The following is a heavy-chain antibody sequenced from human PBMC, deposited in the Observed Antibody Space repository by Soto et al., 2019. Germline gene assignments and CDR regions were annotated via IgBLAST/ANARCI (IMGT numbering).Heavy chain of an antibody. CDR1: GFTFSFYA. CDR3: ARDGSSWEMDV. D-gene: IGHD6-13*01. V-gene: IGHV3-30-3*01. Sequence: GSLRLSCAASGFTFSFYAMHWVRQAPGKGLEWVTLISYDGSNEYYADSVKGRFTISGDNSKNTLYLQMNSLRAEDTAVYFCARDGSSWEMDVWGQGTTVTVSS. CDR2: ISYDGSNE. J-gene: IGHJ6*02.